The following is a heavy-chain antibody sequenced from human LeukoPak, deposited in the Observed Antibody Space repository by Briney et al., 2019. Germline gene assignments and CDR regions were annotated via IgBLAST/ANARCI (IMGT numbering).Heavy chain of an antibody. CDR3: AREGALAAAGSLLDY. Sequence: KAGGSLRLSCAASGFTFSDYYMSWIRQAPGKGLEWVSYISSSGSSIYYADSVKGRFTISRDNAKNSLYLQMNSLRAEDTAVYYCAREGALAAAGSLLDYWGQGTLVTVSS. V-gene: IGHV3-11*04. CDR2: ISSSGSSI. CDR1: GFTFSDYY. D-gene: IGHD6-13*01. J-gene: IGHJ4*02.